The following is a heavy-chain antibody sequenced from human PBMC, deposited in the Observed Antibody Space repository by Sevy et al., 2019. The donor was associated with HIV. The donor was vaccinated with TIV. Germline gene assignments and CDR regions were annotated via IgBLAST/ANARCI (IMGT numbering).Heavy chain of an antibody. V-gene: IGHV1-18*04. D-gene: IGHD1-1*01. J-gene: IGHJ4*02. Sequence: ASVKVSCKTSGYTFDNFDITWVRQAPGQGLESMGWISRHNYKTTSAQRLQDRVTLTTDTSTTTAYLELRNLRRDDTAVYYCAGGVGRGNWNGPYVDSWGQGTQVTVSS. CDR3: AGGVGRGNWNGPYVDS. CDR1: GYTFDNFD. CDR2: ISRHNYKT.